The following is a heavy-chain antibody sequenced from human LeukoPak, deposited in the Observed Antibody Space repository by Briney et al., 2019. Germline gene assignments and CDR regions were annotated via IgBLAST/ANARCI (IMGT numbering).Heavy chain of an antibody. D-gene: IGHD1-1*01. CDR2: ISHSGNA. CDR1: SGSFSPYL. CDR3: ARRRNWNDVLDS. Sequence: SDTLSLTCAVYSGSFSPYLWSWIRQPPGKGLEWIAEISHSGNANYNPSLKRRVAISVDPSKNQFSLTMNSVTAADTAVYYCARRRNWNDVLDSWGQGTLVTVSS. V-gene: IGHV4-34*01. J-gene: IGHJ4*02.